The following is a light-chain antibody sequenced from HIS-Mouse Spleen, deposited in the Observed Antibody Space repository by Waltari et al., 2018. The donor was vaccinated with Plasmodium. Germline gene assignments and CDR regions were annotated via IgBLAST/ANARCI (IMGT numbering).Light chain of an antibody. CDR1: QDISNY. Sequence: DIQMTQSPSSLSASVGDRVTITCQASQDISNYLNLYQQKPGKAPKLLIYDASNLEPGVPSRFSGSGSGTDFTFTISSLQPEDIATYYCQQYDNLPYTFGQGTKLEIK. J-gene: IGKJ2*01. V-gene: IGKV1-33*01. CDR3: QQYDNLPYT. CDR2: DAS.